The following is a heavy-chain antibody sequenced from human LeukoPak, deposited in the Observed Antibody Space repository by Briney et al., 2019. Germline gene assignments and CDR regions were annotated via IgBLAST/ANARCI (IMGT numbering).Heavy chain of an antibody. CDR3: ARENKMGYSYAADC. V-gene: IGHV3-48*04. CDR2: ISSSGGTI. J-gene: IGHJ4*02. CDR1: GFSFSRYN. Sequence: GGSLRLSCAASGFSFSRYNINWVRQAPGKGLEWISYISSSGGTIYYADSVKGRFTISKDNAKNSLYLQMNSLRVEDAAVYYCARENKMGYSYAADCWGQGTLVTVSS. D-gene: IGHD5-18*01.